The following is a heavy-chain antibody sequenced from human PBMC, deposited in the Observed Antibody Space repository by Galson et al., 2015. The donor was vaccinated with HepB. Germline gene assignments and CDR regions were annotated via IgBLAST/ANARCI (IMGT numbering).Heavy chain of an antibody. D-gene: IGHD2-2*01. Sequence: SVKVSCKASGYTFTGYYMHWVRQAPGQGLEWMGWINPNSGGTNYAQKFQGRVTMTRDTSISTAYMELSRLRSDDTAVYYCAREYEPRRYCSSTSCYYGYYYYYYMDVWGKGTTVTVSS. V-gene: IGHV1-2*02. CDR2: INPNSGGT. CDR1: GYTFTGYY. CDR3: AREYEPRRYCSSTSCYYGYYYYYYMDV. J-gene: IGHJ6*03.